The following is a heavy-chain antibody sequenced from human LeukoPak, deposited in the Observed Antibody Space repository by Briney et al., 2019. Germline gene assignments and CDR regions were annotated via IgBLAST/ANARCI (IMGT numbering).Heavy chain of an antibody. J-gene: IGHJ4*02. Sequence: PGGSLRLSCATSGFTFSTYTMTWVRQAPGKGLEWVSAISGSGGSTYNADSVKGRFTISRDDAKDLLYLQMNSLRAEDTAVYFCAMIEQVVSNVEGGYWGQGTLVTVSS. CDR1: GFTFSTYT. CDR3: AMIEQVVSNVEGGY. CDR2: ISGSGGST. D-gene: IGHD6-6*01. V-gene: IGHV3-23*01.